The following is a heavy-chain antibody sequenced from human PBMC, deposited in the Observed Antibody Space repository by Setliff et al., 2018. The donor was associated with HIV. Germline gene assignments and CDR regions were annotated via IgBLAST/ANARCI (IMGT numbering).Heavy chain of an antibody. CDR3: ARAGGTYSGFDYYFDS. J-gene: IGHJ4*02. V-gene: IGHV3-48*03. D-gene: IGHD5-12*01. Sequence: TGGSLRLSCAASGFTFSSYEMNWVRQAPGRGLEWVSYISSSGSTIYDADSVQGRFTISRDNAKNSLYLQMNSLRVEDTAVYYCARAGGTYSGFDYYFDSWGQGTLVTVSS. CDR1: GFTFSSYE. CDR2: ISSSGSTI.